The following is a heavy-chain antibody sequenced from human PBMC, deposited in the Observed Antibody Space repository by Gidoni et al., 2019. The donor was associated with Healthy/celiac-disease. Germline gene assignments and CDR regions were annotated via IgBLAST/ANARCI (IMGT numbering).Heavy chain of an antibody. CDR3: ARATGVRGPVFDP. D-gene: IGHD3-10*01. V-gene: IGHV3-30-3*01. CDR2: ISYDGSNK. Sequence: QVQLVESGGGVVQPGRSLRLSCAASGFTFSSYAMHWVRQAPGKGLEWVAVISYDGSNKYYADSVKGRFTISRDNSKNTLYLQMNSLRAEDTAVYYCARATGVRGPVFDPWGQGTLVTVSS. J-gene: IGHJ5*02. CDR1: GFTFSSYA.